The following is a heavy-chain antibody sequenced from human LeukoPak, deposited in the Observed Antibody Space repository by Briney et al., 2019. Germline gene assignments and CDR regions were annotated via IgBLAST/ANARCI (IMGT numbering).Heavy chain of an antibody. V-gene: IGHV4-38-2*02. CDR2: IFHTGST. D-gene: IGHD1-1*01. J-gene: IGHJ3*01. CDR1: GDSISSGNY. Sequence: SETLSLTCTVSGDSISSGNYWGWVRQPPGKGLEWIGSIFHTGSTYYNSSLKRRVTISVDTSKNQFSLRLSSVTAADTAVYYCARDVNNWSDAFDVWGRGTRVTVSS. CDR3: ARDVNNWSDAFDV.